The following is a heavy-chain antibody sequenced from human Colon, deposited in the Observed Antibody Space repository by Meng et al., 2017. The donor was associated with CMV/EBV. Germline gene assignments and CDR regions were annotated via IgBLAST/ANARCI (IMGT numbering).Heavy chain of an antibody. CDR1: GFTFSDYE. J-gene: IGHJ4*02. CDR3: ARTPRGYCTNGVCLHYFDY. CDR2: VNHRGTTI. D-gene: IGHD2-8*01. Sequence: GGSLRLSCVGSGFTFSDYEMNWVRQAPGMGLEWVAYVNHRGTTIFYADSVKGRFTISRDNAKNSLYLQMNSLRAEDTAVYYCARTPRGYCTNGVCLHYFDYWGQGTLVTVSS. V-gene: IGHV3-48*03.